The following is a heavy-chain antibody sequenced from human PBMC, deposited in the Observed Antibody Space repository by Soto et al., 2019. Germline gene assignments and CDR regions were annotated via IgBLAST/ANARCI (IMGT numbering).Heavy chain of an antibody. D-gene: IGHD6-6*01. V-gene: IGHV5-51*01. CDR3: ARRVAAHPYFDF. Sequence: GESLKISCKGSGYIFANDWIAWVRQMPGKGLEWMGIIFPGDSDTRYSPSFQGQVTISADESINTAYLQWSSLKASDTAVYYCARRVAAHPYFDFWGQGALVTVSS. CDR2: IFPGDSDT. J-gene: IGHJ4*02. CDR1: GYIFANDW.